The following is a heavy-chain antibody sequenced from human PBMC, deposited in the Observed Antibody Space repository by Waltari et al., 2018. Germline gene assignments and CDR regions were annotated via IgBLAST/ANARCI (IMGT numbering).Heavy chain of an antibody. V-gene: IGHV4-39*07. J-gene: IGHJ4*02. D-gene: IGHD3-10*01. CDR1: GGSIGSSSYY. CDR2: IYYSGST. CDR3: ARMSESGTIFDY. Sequence: QLQLQESGPGLVKPSETLSLPCTVSGGSIGSSSYYWGWIRQPPGKGLEWIGSIYYSGSTYYNPSLKSRVTISVDTSKNQFSLKLSSVTAADTAVYYCARMSESGTIFDYWGQGTLVTVSS.